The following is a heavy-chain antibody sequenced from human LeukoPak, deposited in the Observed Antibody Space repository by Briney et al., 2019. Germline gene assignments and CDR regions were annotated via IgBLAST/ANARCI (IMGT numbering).Heavy chain of an antibody. CDR1: GFTFDDYA. V-gene: IGHV3-30-3*01. CDR2: ISYDGSNK. Sequence: GGSLRLSCAASGFTFDDYAMHWVRQAPGKGLEWVAVISYDGSNKYYADSVKGRFTISRDNSKNTLYLQMNSLRAEDTAVYYCAKDDGARYCSGGSCFEFDYWGQGTLVTVSS. D-gene: IGHD2-15*01. CDR3: AKDDGARYCSGGSCFEFDY. J-gene: IGHJ4*02.